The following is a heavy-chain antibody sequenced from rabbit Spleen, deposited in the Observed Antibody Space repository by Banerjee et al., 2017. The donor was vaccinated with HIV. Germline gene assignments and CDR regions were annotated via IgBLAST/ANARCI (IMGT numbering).Heavy chain of an antibody. CDR2: IYAGSSGST. Sequence: QSLEESGGGLVKPEGSLTLTYKASGFSFSSGYYMCWVRQAPGKGLEWIGCIYAGSSGSTYYASWAKGRFTISKTSSTTVTLQMTSLTAADTATYFCARDTSSSFSSYGMDLWGPGTLVTVS. J-gene: IGHJ6*01. CDR1: GFSFSSGYY. V-gene: IGHV1S40*01. CDR3: ARDTSSSFSSYGMDL. D-gene: IGHD1-1*01.